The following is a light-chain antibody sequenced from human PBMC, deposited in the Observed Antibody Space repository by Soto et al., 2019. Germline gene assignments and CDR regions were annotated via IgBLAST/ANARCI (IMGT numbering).Light chain of an antibody. Sequence: ALTQPASVSGSPGQSITITCTGTSSDVGGYNYVSWYQQHPGKAPKVLISDVSNRPSGISNRFSGSKSGNTASLTISGLQAEDEADYYCSSYTSIDTWVFGTGTKVTVL. CDR1: SSDVGGYNY. J-gene: IGLJ1*01. CDR3: SSYTSIDTWV. CDR2: DVS. V-gene: IGLV2-14*03.